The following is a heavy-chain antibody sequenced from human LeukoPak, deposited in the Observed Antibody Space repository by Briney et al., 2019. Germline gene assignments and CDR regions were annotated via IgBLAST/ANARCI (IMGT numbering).Heavy chain of an antibody. V-gene: IGHV4-39*01. D-gene: IGHD3-3*01. CDR1: GGSISSSSYY. CDR2: IYYTGST. J-gene: IGHJ4*02. CDR3: ARLSGAIFGVVITLYYFDY. Sequence: SETLSLTCTVSGGSISSSSYYWGWIRQPPGKGLEWIGSIYYTGSTYYNPSLKSRVTISVDTSKNQFSLKLSSVTAADTAVYYCARLSGAIFGVVITLYYFDYWGQGTLVTVSS.